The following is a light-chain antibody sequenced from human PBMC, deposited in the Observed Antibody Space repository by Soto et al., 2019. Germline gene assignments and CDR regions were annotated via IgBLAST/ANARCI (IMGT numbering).Light chain of an antibody. J-gene: IGKJ2*01. CDR1: QTVSSND. Sequence: EIDVTQSPGTLSLSPGERATVSCRASQTVSSNDLAWYQQKPGQAPRLLLYGASTRATGIPDRFSGSGSGTDFTLSISRLEPEDFAVYYCHHYGTSPPYTFGQGTK. CDR2: GAS. V-gene: IGKV3-20*01. CDR3: HHYGTSPPYT.